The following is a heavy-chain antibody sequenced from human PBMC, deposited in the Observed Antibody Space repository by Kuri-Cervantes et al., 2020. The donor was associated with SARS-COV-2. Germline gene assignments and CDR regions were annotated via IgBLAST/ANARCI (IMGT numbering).Heavy chain of an antibody. J-gene: IGHJ4*02. CDR2: IKQDGSEK. Sequence: GESLKISCAASGFTFSSYWMSWVRQAPGKGLEWVANIKQDGSEKYYVDSVKGRFTISRDNSKNTLYLQMNSLRAEDTAAYYCAKDRLTVAGWGLPDPLYYFDYWGQGALVTVSS. V-gene: IGHV3-7*03. CDR3: AKDRLTVAGWGLPDPLYYFDY. CDR1: GFTFSSYW. D-gene: IGHD6-19*01.